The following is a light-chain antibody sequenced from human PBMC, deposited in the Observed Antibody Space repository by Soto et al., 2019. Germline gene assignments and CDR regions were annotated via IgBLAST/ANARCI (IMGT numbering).Light chain of an antibody. J-gene: IGKJ5*01. Sequence: EIVLTQSPGTLSLSPGEGATLSCRASQSINSFLAWYQQKPGQAPRLLIYGASSRATGIPDRFSGSGSGTDFTLTISRLEPEDFAAYYCQQYGSSPITFGQGTRLEIK. CDR3: QQYGSSPIT. V-gene: IGKV3-20*01. CDR2: GAS. CDR1: QSINSF.